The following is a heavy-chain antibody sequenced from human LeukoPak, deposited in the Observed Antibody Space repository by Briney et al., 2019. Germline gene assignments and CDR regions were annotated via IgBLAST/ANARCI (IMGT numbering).Heavy chain of an antibody. J-gene: IGHJ4*02. Sequence: GGSLRLSCAASGLTFSSYWMHWVRQAPGKGLVWVSRINSDGSSTSYADSVKGRFTISRDNAKNTLYLQMNSLRAEDTAVYYCARVGPAAMGGIDYWGQGTLVTVSS. CDR2: INSDGSST. CDR3: ARVGPAAMGGIDY. V-gene: IGHV3-74*01. CDR1: GLTFSSYW. D-gene: IGHD2-2*01.